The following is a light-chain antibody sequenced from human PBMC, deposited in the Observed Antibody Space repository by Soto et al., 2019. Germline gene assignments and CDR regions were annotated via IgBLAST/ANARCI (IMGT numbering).Light chain of an antibody. CDR2: SAS. CDR3: QLTYSTPT. CDR1: QSIINY. V-gene: IGKV1-39*01. J-gene: IGKJ1*01. Sequence: DIQMTQSPSSLSASVGDRVTITCRASQSIINYLHWYQQKPGKAPYLLIYSASSLKSGVPSRFSGSGSGTDFTLTSSSLQPADFATYFCQLTYSTPTFGQGTKVEIK.